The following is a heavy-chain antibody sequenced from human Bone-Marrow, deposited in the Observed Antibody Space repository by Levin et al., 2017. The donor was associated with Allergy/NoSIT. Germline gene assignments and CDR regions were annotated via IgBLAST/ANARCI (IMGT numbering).Heavy chain of an antibody. CDR2: ISSSSSYI. Sequence: GGSLRLSCEGSGFSFSTYSIHWIRQAPGKGLEWVSLISSSSSYIYYADSVKGRFTISRDNAKNSLFLEVNSLRAEDTAVYYCARDGPHFDLWGRGTLVTVSS. V-gene: IGHV3-21*01. CDR3: ARDGPHFDL. CDR1: GFSFSTYS. J-gene: IGHJ2*01.